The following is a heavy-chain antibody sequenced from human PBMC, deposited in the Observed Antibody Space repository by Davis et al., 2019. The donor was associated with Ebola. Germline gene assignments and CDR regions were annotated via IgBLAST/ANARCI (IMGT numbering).Heavy chain of an antibody. CDR2: INAGNGNT. D-gene: IGHD6-19*01. Sequence: ASVKVSCKASGYTFTSYAMHWVRQALGQRLEWMGWINAGNGNTKYSQKFQGRVTITRDTSASTTSMELSSLRSEETAVYYCARHTTYSSVSDIWGQGTMVTVSS. CDR1: GYTFTSYA. J-gene: IGHJ3*02. V-gene: IGHV1-3*01. CDR3: ARHTTYSSVSDI.